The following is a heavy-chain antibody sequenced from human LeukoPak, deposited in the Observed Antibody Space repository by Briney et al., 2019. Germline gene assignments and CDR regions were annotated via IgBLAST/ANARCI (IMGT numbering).Heavy chain of an antibody. CDR1: GASISSGNW. V-gene: IGHV4-4*02. J-gene: IGHJ6*03. CDR2: INHRGST. Sequence: SGTLSLTCAVSGASISSGNWWSWIRQPPGKGLEWIGEINHRGSTNYNPSLKSRVTISVDTSKNQFSLKLNSVTAADTAIYYCARGNMWDYRRYYYYMDVWGKGTTVTVSS. CDR3: ARGNMWDYRRYYYYMDV. D-gene: IGHD4-11*01.